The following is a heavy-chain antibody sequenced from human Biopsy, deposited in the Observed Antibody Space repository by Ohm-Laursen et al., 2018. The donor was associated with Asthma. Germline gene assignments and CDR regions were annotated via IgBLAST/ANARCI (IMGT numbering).Heavy chain of an antibody. CDR3: ASQSSGPDFWSGYYYFDY. V-gene: IGHV3-30*03. D-gene: IGHD3-3*01. Sequence: SLRLSCTASGFTFSSYDMHWVRQAPGKGLEWVAVISYDGSNKYYADSLKGRFTISRDNSKNTLYLQMNSLRAEDTAVYYCASQSSGPDFWSGYYYFDYWGQGTLVTVSS. CDR2: ISYDGSNK. CDR1: GFTFSSYD. J-gene: IGHJ4*02.